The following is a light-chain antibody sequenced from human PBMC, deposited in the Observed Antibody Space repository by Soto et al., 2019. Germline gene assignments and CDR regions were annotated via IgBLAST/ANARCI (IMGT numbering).Light chain of an antibody. J-gene: IGKJ2*01. CDR2: WAS. CDR3: QQNYSTPRNT. CDR1: QSVLYSSNNKNY. V-gene: IGKV4-1*01. Sequence: IVMTQSPDSLAVSLGERATINCKSSQSVLYSSNNKNYLAWYQQKPGQPPKLLIYWASTRESVVPDRFSGSGSETDFTLTISSLKADDVAVYYCQQNYSTPRNTFGQGTTLEIK.